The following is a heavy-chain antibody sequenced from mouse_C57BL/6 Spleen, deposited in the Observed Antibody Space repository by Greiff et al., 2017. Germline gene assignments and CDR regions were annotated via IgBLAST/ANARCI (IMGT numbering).Heavy chain of an antibody. J-gene: IGHJ2*01. D-gene: IGHD2-4*01. V-gene: IGHV1-82*01. CDR2: IYPGDGDP. CDR3: ARTTMTSYYFDY. Sequence: VQLQQSGPELVKPGASVKISCKASGYAFSSSWMNWVKQRPGKGLEWIGRIYPGDGDPNYNGKFKGKATLTADKSSSTAYMQLSSLTSEDSAVYFCARTTMTSYYFDYWGQGTTLTVSS. CDR1: GYAFSSSW.